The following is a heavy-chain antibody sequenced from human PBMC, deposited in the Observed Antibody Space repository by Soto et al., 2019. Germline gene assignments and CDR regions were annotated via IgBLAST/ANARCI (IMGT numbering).Heavy chain of an antibody. Sequence: ASVKVSCKVSGYTLTELSMHWVRQAPGKGLEWMGGFDPEDGETIYAQKFQGRVTMTEDTSTDTAYMELSSLRSEDTAVYYCATLGFVLGSWSIDYWGQGTLVTVSS. J-gene: IGHJ4*02. CDR3: ATLGFVLGSWSIDY. CDR2: FDPEDGET. CDR1: GYTLTELS. D-gene: IGHD6-13*01. V-gene: IGHV1-24*01.